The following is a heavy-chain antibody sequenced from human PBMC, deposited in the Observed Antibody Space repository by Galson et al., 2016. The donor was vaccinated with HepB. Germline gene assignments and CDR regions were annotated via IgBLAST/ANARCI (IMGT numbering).Heavy chain of an antibody. CDR2: IKSKSEGTT. CDR1: GFNFNEVW. V-gene: IGHV3-15*01. Sequence: CAGSGFNFNEVWMSWVRQAPGKGLEWVGRIKSKSEGTTDYAAPVKDRFIISRDDSKTTLYLQMTSLKTEDTAMYYGRLVVTPEGLESWGQGTLVTVSS. D-gene: IGHD2-21*02. J-gene: IGHJ4*02. CDR3: RLVVTPEGLES.